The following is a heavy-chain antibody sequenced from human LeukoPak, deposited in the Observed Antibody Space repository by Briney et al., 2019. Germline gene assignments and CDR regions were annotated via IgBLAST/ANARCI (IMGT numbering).Heavy chain of an antibody. CDR1: GFTFSSYW. Sequence: GGSLRLSCAASGFTFSSYWMSWVRQAPGKGLEWVANIKQDGSEKYYVDSVKGRVTISRDNAKNSLYLQMNSLRAEDTAVYYCARVFGAGYSDYWGQGTLVTVSS. J-gene: IGHJ4*02. V-gene: IGHV3-7*01. CDR3: ARVFGAGYSDY. CDR2: IKQDGSEK. D-gene: IGHD4/OR15-4a*01.